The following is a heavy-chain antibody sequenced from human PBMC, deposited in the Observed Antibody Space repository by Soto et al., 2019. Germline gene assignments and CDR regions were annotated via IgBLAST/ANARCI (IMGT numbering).Heavy chain of an antibody. J-gene: IGHJ5*02. Sequence: SVKVSCKASGGTFSSYAISWVRQAPGQGLEWMGGIIPIFGTANYAQKFQGRVTITEDKSTSTAYMELSSLRSEDTAVYYCAREGLSNYDFWSGYFLFDPWGQGTLVTVSS. V-gene: IGHV1-69*06. CDR2: IIPIFGTA. CDR3: AREGLSNYDFWSGYFLFDP. CDR1: GGTFSSYA. D-gene: IGHD3-3*01.